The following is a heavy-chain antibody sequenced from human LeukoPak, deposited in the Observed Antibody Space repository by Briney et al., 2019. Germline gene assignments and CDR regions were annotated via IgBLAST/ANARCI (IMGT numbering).Heavy chain of an antibody. D-gene: IGHD3-10*01. V-gene: IGHV4-38-2*02. CDR3: ARVYYYGSGSNYFDF. Sequence: KSSETLSLTCTVSVYSISSGYYWGWIRQPPGKGLEWIGNIYHSGSTYSNPSLKSRVIISVDTSKNQFSLKLSSVTAADTAVYYCARVYYYGSGSNYFDFWGQGTLVTVSS. CDR2: IYHSGST. J-gene: IGHJ4*02. CDR1: VYSISSGYY.